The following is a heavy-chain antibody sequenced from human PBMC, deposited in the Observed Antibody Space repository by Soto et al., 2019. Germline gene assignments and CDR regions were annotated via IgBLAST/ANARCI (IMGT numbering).Heavy chain of an antibody. CDR3: ARADCSGGSCYNFDY. J-gene: IGHJ4*02. Sequence: QVQLQESGPGLVKPSQTLSLTCTVSGGSISSGGYYWSWIRQHPGKGLEWIGYIYYSGSTYYNPSLKSRVTISVDTSKNQFSLKLSSVTAAATAVYYCARADCSGGSCYNFDYWGQGTLVTVSS. D-gene: IGHD2-15*01. CDR1: GGSISSGGYY. V-gene: IGHV4-31*03. CDR2: IYYSGST.